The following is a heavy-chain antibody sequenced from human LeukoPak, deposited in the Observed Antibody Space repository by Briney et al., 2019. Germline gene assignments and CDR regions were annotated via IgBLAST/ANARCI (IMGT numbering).Heavy chain of an antibody. D-gene: IGHD3-9*01. J-gene: IGHJ4*02. Sequence: PGGSLRLSCAASGFTFSSYAMSWVRQAPGKGLEWVSAISGSGGSTYYADSVKGRFTISRDNSKNTLYLQMNSLRAEDTAVCYCVAPLFDWDYFDYWGQGTLVTVSS. CDR1: GFTFSSYA. CDR3: VAPLFDWDYFDY. CDR2: ISGSGGST. V-gene: IGHV3-23*01.